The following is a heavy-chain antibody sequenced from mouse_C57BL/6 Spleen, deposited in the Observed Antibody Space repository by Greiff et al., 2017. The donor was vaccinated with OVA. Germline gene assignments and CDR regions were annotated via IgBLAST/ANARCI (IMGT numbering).Heavy chain of an antibody. Sequence: EVQLQQSGPELVKPGASVKISCKASGYTFTDYYMNWVKQSHGKSLEWIGDINPNNGGTSYNQKFKGKATLTVDKSSSTAYMELRSLTSEDSAVYYCAMGLPFYYAMDYWGQGTSVTVSS. J-gene: IGHJ4*01. V-gene: IGHV1-26*01. CDR2: INPNNGGT. CDR3: AMGLPFYYAMDY. D-gene: IGHD2-2*01. CDR1: GYTFTDYY.